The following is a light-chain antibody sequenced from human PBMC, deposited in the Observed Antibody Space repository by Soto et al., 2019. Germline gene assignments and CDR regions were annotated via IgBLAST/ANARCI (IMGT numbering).Light chain of an antibody. CDR2: EVS. CDR3: NSYAGSNNLV. J-gene: IGLJ2*01. CDR1: SSDVGGYNY. Sequence: QSALTQPPSASGSPGQSVTISCTGTSSDVGGYNYVSWYQQYPGKAPKLIIYEVSKRPSGVPDRFSGSKSGNTASLTVSELQAEDEADYFCNSYAGSNNLVFGGGTKLTVL. V-gene: IGLV2-8*01.